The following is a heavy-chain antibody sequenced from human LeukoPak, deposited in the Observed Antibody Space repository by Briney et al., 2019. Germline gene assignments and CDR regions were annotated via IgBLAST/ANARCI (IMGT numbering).Heavy chain of an antibody. J-gene: IGHJ4*02. Sequence: KSGGSLRLSCAASGFTFSSYAMSWVRQAPGKGLEWVSSISSSSSYIYYADSVKGRFTISRDNFKNTVYLQMNSLRAEDTAVYYCSRGAWLNTLFDYWGQGTLVTVSS. CDR1: GFTFSSYA. D-gene: IGHD3-16*01. CDR2: ISSSSSYI. CDR3: SRGAWLNTLFDY. V-gene: IGHV3-21*01.